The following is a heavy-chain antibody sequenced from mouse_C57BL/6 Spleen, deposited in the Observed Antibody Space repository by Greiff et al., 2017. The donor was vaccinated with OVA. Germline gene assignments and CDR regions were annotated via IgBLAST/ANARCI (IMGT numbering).Heavy chain of an antibody. CDR3: ARDSGSSLGY. V-gene: IGHV5-17*01. CDR2: ISSGSSTI. Sequence: EVKVVESGGGLVKPGGSLKLSCAASGFTFSDYGMHWVRQAPEKGLEWVAYISSGSSTIYYADTVKGRFTISRDNAKNTLFLQMTSLRSEDTAMYYCARDSGSSLGYWGQGTTLTVSS. D-gene: IGHD1-1*01. J-gene: IGHJ2*01. CDR1: GFTFSDYG.